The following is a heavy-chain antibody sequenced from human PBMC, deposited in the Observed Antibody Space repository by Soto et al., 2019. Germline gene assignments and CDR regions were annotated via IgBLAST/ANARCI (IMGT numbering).Heavy chain of an antibody. CDR2: IWYDGSDK. V-gene: IGHV3-33*01. J-gene: IGHJ4*02. Sequence: SLRRSCSASGLTFSGFGMHWVRQAPGKGLEWVAIIWYDGSDKYYADSVRGRFTISRDNSKNTLYLQMNSLGAEDTAVYHCAFGNLSYYFDFWGQGTPVTVSS. D-gene: IGHD3-16*01. CDR1: GLTFSGFG. CDR3: AFGNLSYYFDF.